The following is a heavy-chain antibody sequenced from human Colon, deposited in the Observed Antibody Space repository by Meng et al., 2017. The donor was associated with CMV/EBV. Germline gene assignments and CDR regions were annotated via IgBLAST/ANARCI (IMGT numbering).Heavy chain of an antibody. D-gene: IGHD1-26*01. J-gene: IGHJ4*02. CDR1: GFTFSTNY. Sequence: GESLKISCAASGFTFSTNYMSWVRQAPGKGLEWVSVIYSGGSTYYADSVKGRFTISRYNSKNTVYLQMNSLRAEDTAVYYCARASGGSYLFDYWGQGTLVTVSS. CDR3: ARASGGSYLFDY. V-gene: IGHV3-53*01. CDR2: IYSGGST.